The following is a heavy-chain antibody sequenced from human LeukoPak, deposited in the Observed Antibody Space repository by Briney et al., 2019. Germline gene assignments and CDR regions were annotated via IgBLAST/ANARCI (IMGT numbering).Heavy chain of an antibody. D-gene: IGHD6-19*01. CDR2: IYYSGST. V-gene: IGHV4-59*08. Sequence: SETLSLTCTVSGGSISNYYWSWIRQPPGKGLEWIGYIYYSGSTNYNPSLRSRVTISVDTSKNQFSLKLSSVTAADTAVYYCARSSSGWYGGVWYYFDYWGQGTLVTVSS. CDR1: GGSISNYY. J-gene: IGHJ4*02. CDR3: ARSSSGWYGGVWYYFDY.